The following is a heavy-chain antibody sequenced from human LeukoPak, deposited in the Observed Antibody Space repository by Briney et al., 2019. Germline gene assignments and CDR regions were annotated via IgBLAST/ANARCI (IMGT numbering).Heavy chain of an antibody. Sequence: PSGTLSLTCAVSVASITSNHWWSWARQAQGEGLEWIGEIYHGGATTYNPSLKSRVTMSVDKSKNEFSLSLRSVTAADTAVYYCATYHNGDYGYYYFDYWGPGTLVTVSS. CDR3: ATYHNGDYGYYYFDY. V-gene: IGHV4-4*02. CDR1: VASITSNHW. CDR2: IYHGGAT. D-gene: IGHD4-17*01. J-gene: IGHJ4*02.